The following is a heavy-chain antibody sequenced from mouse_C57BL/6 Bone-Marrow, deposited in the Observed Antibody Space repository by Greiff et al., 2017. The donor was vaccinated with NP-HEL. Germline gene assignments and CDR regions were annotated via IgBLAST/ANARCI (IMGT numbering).Heavy chain of an antibody. CDR2: FHPYNDDS. Sequence: QVQLQQSGAELVKPGASVKMSCKASGYTFTTYPIEWVKQNHGKSLEWIGNFHPYNDDSEYNEKFKNKATLTVEKSSSTVYLELSRLTSDDSSVDNCARGGNYWYYFDYWGQGTTLTVSS. D-gene: IGHD2-1*01. CDR1: GYTFTTYP. V-gene: IGHV1-47*01. CDR3: ARGGNYWYYFDY. J-gene: IGHJ2*01.